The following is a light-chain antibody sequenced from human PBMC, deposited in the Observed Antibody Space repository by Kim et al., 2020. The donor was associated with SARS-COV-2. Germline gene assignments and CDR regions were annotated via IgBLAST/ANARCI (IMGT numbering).Light chain of an antibody. CDR1: KLGEKY. CDR3: QGWGRGNMV. CDR2: QDN. J-gene: IGLJ2*01. V-gene: IGLV3-1*01. Sequence: SYELTQPPSVSVFPGQTASIACSGNKLGEKYACWYQQKPGQSPVVVIYQDNKRPSGIPERFSGSNSGNTATLTISATQAMDEADYYCQGWGRGNMVFGGGTQLTVL.